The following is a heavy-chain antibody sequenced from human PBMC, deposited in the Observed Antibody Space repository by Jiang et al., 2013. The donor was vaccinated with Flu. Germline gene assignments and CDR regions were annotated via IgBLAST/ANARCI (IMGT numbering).Heavy chain of an antibody. D-gene: IGHD6-19*01. Sequence: QLLESGGGLVQPGGSLRLSCAASGFTFSSNDMHWVRQTTGKGLEWVSSIGTVGDTYYPGSVKGRFTISRENAKNSLFLQMNSLRAEDTAVYYCVRAYSSGWIPDYWGQGTLVTVAS. J-gene: IGHJ4*02. CDR3: VRAYSSGWIPDY. CDR1: GFTFSSND. V-gene: IGHV3-13*01. CDR2: IGTVGDT.